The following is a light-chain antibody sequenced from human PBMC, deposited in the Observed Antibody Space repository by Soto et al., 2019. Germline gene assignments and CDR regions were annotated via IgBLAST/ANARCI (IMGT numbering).Light chain of an antibody. CDR2: EVS. CDR1: SSDVGYYNY. J-gene: IGLJ1*01. CDR3: SSYTNSNTPYV. V-gene: IGLV2-14*01. Sequence: QSVLTQPASASGSPGESITITCTGTSSDVGYYNYVSWYQHHPGKAPKLIIYEVSNRPSGVSNRFSGSKSGNTASLTISGLQAEDEADYYCSSYTNSNTPYVFGTGTKVTVL.